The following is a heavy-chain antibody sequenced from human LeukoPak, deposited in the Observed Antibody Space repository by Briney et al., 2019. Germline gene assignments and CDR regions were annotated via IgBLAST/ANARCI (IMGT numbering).Heavy chain of an antibody. CDR2: IYYSGST. J-gene: IGHJ4*02. Sequence: SETLSLTCTVSGGSISSYYLSWIRQPPGKGLEWIGYIYYSGSTNYNPSLKSRVTISVDTSKNQFSLKLSSVTAAETAVYYCARHSDQYCGDLRYYFDYWGQGTLVTVSS. CDR3: ARHSDQYCGDLRYYFDY. V-gene: IGHV4-59*08. D-gene: IGHD4-17*01. CDR1: GGSISSYY.